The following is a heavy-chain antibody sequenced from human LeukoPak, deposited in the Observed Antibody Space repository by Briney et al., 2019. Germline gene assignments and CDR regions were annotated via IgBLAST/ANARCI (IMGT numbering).Heavy chain of an antibody. CDR3: ARAFSSWSNTAIDY. D-gene: IGHD6-13*01. Sequence: PSETLSLTCAVYGGSFSGYYWSWIRQPPGKGLEWIGEINHSGSTNYNPSLKSRATISVDTSKNQFSLKLSSVTAADTAAYYCARAFSSWSNTAIDYWGQGTLVTVSS. CDR2: INHSGST. V-gene: IGHV4-34*01. J-gene: IGHJ4*02. CDR1: GGSFSGYY.